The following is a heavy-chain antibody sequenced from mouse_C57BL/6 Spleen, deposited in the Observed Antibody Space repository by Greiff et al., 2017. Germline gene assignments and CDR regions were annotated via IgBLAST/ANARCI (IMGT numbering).Heavy chain of an antibody. Sequence: EVHLVESGGGLVKPGRSLKLSCAASGFTFSSYAMSWVRQTPEKRLEWVATISDGGSYTYYPDKLKGRFTISRDNAKNNLYLQMSQLKAEDTAMYYCAIEWAVDYDYEEAWFAYWGQGTLVSVSA. CDR2: ISDGGSYT. CDR1: GFTFSSYA. V-gene: IGHV5-4*01. J-gene: IGHJ3*01. CDR3: AIEWAVDYDYEEAWFAY. D-gene: IGHD2-4*01.